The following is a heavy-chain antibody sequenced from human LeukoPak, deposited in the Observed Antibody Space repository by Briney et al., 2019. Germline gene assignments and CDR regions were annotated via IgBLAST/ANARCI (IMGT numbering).Heavy chain of an antibody. Sequence: PGGSLRLSCAASGFTFSNYWMHWVRQAPGKGLLWVSRIISDGSSTLYADSVKGRFTISRDNSKSTLYLQMTSLRAEDTALYYCATEIAEGGPQDYWGQGTLVTVSS. CDR1: GFTFSNYW. CDR3: ATEIAEGGPQDY. J-gene: IGHJ4*02. CDR2: IISDGSST. V-gene: IGHV3-74*01. D-gene: IGHD2-21*01.